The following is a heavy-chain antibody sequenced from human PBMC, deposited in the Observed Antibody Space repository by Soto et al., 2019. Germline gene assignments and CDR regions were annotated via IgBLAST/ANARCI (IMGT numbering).Heavy chain of an antibody. CDR3: ARGGKWFDP. CDR1: GGSISSGDYY. D-gene: IGHD3-16*01. J-gene: IGHJ5*02. Sequence: QVQLQESGPGLVKPSQTLSLTCTVSGGSISSGDYYWSWIRQPPGQGLEWIAYIHYSGGTYYNPSLKSRVTISVDTYKQQISMKLSSVAAADTAVYYCARGGKWFDPWGQGTLVTVSS. V-gene: IGHV4-30-4*01. CDR2: IHYSGGT.